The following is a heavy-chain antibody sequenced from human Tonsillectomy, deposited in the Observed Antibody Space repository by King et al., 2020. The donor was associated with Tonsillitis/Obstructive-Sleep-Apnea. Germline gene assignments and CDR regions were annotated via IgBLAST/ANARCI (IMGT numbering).Heavy chain of an antibody. V-gene: IGHV3-15*01. D-gene: IGHD3-22*01. CDR2: IKRKSDGGTT. CDR3: TTDTVIAVVMALVDI. Sequence: QLVQSGGGLVKPGGSLRLSCAASGFTFSNAWMSWVRQAPGKGLEWVGRIKRKSDGGTTDYAAPVKGRFTISRDNSENTLYLQMNSLKTEDPAVYYCTTDTVIAVVMALVDIWGQGTMVTVSS. CDR1: GFTFSNAW. J-gene: IGHJ3*02.